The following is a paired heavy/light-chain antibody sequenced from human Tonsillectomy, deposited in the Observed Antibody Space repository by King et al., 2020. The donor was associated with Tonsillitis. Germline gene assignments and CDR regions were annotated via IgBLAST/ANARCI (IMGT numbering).Light chain of an antibody. CDR3: QQYGSSIT. J-gene: IGKJ4*01. CDR1: QSVSGNY. Sequence: EIVLTQSPGTLSLSPGERATLSCRASQSVSGNYLAWYQQKSGQAPRLLIYGASSRDTGIPDRFSGSGSETDFTLTISRLEPEDFAVYYCQQYGSSITFGGGTKVEIK. CDR2: GAS. V-gene: IGKV3-20*01.
Heavy chain of an antibody. CDR1: GFNFINYA. CDR3: AKDESYKSAWYGLDYFDC. Sequence: EMRLLESGGGLVQPGGSLRLSCTASGFNFINYAMSWVRQAPGRGLEWVSAITGTGGATYYADAVQGRFTISRDNSKNTLYLQMDSLRADDTAFYYCAKDESYKSAWYGLDYFDCWGQGTLVTVSS. V-gene: IGHV3-23*01. D-gene: IGHD6-19*01. CDR2: ITGTGGAT. J-gene: IGHJ4*02.